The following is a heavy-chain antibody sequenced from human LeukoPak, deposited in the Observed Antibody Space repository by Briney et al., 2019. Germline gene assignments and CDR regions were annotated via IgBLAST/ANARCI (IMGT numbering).Heavy chain of an antibody. V-gene: IGHV1-3*01. Sequence: ASVKVSCKASGYTFTNYPLHWVRQAPGQRLEWMGWINAGNGHTRDSQKFQGRVTITGDTSASTAYMELSSLRSEDTAVYYCARAGYCSGGSCYTFDYWGQGTLVTVSS. CDR3: ARAGYCSGGSCYTFDY. D-gene: IGHD2-15*01. CDR1: GYTFTNYP. CDR2: INAGNGHT. J-gene: IGHJ4*02.